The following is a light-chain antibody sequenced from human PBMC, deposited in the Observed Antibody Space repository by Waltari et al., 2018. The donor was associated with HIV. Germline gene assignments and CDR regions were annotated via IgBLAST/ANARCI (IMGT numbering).Light chain of an antibody. Sequence: QSALTQPASVSGSPGQSITISCTGPSSDVGAYKYVSCYQHHPGEAPKLMIYEVSNRPAGVSNRFSGSKSGNTASLTISGLQVADEADYYCSSFTSSSIPYVFGTGTKVTVL. CDR2: EVS. V-gene: IGLV2-14*01. CDR1: SSDVGAYKY. CDR3: SSFTSSSIPYV. J-gene: IGLJ1*01.